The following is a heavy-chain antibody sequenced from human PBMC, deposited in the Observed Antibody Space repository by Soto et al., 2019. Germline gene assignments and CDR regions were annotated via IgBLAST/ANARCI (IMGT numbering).Heavy chain of an antibody. J-gene: IGHJ6*03. CDR2: IYYSGCT. CDR3: ARGAQIVATLDYYYYYYMDA. Sequence: QVQLQESGPGLVKPSQTLSLTCTVSGGSISSGGYYWSWIRQHPGKGLEWIGYIYYSGCTYYNPSLKLRVTVSLDTSKNQFSLKLSSVAAAYTAVYYCARGAQIVATLDYYYYYYMDAWGKGITVTVSS. V-gene: IGHV4-31*03. CDR1: GGSISSGGYY. D-gene: IGHD5-12*01.